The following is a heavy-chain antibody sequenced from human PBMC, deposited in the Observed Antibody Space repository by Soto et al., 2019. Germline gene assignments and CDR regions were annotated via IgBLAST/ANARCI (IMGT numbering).Heavy chain of an antibody. J-gene: IGHJ4*02. V-gene: IGHV1-24*01. Sequence: ASVKVSCKVSGYTLTELSMHWVRQAPGKGLEWMGGFDPEDGETIYAQKFQGRVTMTEDTSTDTAYMELSSLRSEDTAVYYCATGFSRTLRYFDWLPITPPQIDYWGQGTLVTVSS. CDR1: GYTLTELS. CDR3: ATGFSRTLRYFDWLPITPPQIDY. D-gene: IGHD3-9*01. CDR2: FDPEDGET.